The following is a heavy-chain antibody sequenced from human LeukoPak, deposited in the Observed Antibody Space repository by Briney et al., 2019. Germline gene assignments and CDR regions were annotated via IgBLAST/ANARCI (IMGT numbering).Heavy chain of an antibody. D-gene: IGHD3-10*01. CDR3: ARDGSWAVDPADY. CDR2: INPNSGGT. CDR1: GYTFTSYY. J-gene: IGHJ4*02. Sequence: ASVKVSCKASGYTFTSYYMHWVRQAPGQGLEWMGIINPNSGGTNYAQKFQGRVTMTRDTSISTAYMELSRLRSDDTAVYYCARDGSWAVDPADYWGQGTLVTVSS. V-gene: IGHV1-2*02.